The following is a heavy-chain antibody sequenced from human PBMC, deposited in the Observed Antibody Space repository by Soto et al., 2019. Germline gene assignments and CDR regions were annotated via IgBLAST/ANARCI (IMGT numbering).Heavy chain of an antibody. D-gene: IGHD3-3*01. CDR2: IYYSGST. Sequence: SETLSLTCTVSGGSISSSSYYWGWIRQPPGKGMEWIGYIYYSGSTNYNPSLKSRVTISVDTSKNQFSLKLSSVTAADTAVYYCARHQTPIFRQYYDFWSGSQIKNWFDPWGQGTLVTVSS. CDR3: ARHQTPIFRQYYDFWSGSQIKNWFDP. CDR1: GGSISSSSYY. V-gene: IGHV4-61*05. J-gene: IGHJ5*02.